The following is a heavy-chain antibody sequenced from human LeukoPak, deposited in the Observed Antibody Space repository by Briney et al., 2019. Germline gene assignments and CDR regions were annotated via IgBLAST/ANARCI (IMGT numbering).Heavy chain of an antibody. V-gene: IGHV4-4*09. CDR1: GGSISGHY. D-gene: IGHD1-14*01. CDR3: ARQAQDGTDNYFDP. Sequence: PSETLSLTCTVSGGSISGHYWSWIRQSPGRGLEWIGNIYTSGSTKYNPSLHRRVSIPIDTSKNQFSLKVYSMTAADTAVYYCARQAQDGTDNYFDPWGQGTLVTVSS. CDR2: IYTSGST. J-gene: IGHJ5*02.